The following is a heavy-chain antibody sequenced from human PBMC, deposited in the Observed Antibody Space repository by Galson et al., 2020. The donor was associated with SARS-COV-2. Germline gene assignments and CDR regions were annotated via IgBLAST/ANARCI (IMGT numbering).Heavy chain of an antibody. J-gene: IGHJ4*02. CDR3: AKVAVTYNWNDGMDY. V-gene: IGHV3-43*02. Sequence: TGGSLRLSCAASGFTFHDYAMHWVRQAPGKGLEWVSLISGDGDDTYYPDSVKGRFTVSRDNSKNSLYLQMNSLKTEDTALYYCAKVAVTYNWNDGMDYWGQGNLVTVSS. CDR2: ISGDGDDT. CDR1: GFTFHDYA. D-gene: IGHD1-20*01.